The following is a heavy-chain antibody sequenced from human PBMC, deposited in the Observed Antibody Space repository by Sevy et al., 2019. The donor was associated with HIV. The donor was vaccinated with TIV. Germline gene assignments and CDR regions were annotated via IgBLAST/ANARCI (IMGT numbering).Heavy chain of an antibody. V-gene: IGHV3-21*01. Sequence: GESLKISCAASGFTFSSYSMSWVRQAPGKGLEWVSSISSSSSYIYYADSVKGRFTISRDNAKNSLYLQMNSLRAEDTAVYYCARDAALTIRFLEWLSRPFDYWGQGTLVTVSS. CDR1: GFTFSSYS. D-gene: IGHD3-3*01. CDR2: ISSSSSYI. J-gene: IGHJ4*02. CDR3: ARDAALTIRFLEWLSRPFDY.